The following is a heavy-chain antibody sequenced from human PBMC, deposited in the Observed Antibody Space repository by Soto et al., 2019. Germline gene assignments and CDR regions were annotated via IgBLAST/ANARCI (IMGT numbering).Heavy chain of an antibody. J-gene: IGHJ4*02. V-gene: IGHV4-34*01. Sequence: SETLSLTCAVYGGSFSGYYWSWIRQPPGKGLEWIGEINHSGSTNYNPSLKSRVTISVDTSKNQFSLKLSSVTAADTAVYYCARSGYWGNIAAAGPYPFDYWGQGTLVTVSS. D-gene: IGHD6-13*01. CDR3: ARSGYWGNIAAAGPYPFDY. CDR1: GGSFSGYY. CDR2: INHSGST.